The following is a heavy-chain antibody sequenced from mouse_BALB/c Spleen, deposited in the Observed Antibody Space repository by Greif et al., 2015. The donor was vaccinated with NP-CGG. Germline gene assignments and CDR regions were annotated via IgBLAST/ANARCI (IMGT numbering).Heavy chain of an antibody. CDR3: TSDGDCNDFDD. V-gene: IGHV5-6-4*01. CDR2: ISSGGRYT. Sequence: EVQVVESGGDLVKPGGSLKLSCAASGFTFSSYTMSWVRQTPEKRLEWVGTISSGGRYTYYPASEKGRFTISRDNAKHSRYLQMISFKFDYTAMYYWTSDGDCNDFDDLCQLSMRTVSS. J-gene: IGHJ2*01. CDR1: GFTFSSYT.